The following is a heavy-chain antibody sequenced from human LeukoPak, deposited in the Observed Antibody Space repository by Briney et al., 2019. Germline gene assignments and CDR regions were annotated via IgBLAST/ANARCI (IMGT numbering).Heavy chain of an antibody. J-gene: IGHJ5*02. V-gene: IGHV3-48*04. CDR1: GFTFSSYS. CDR3: ARGAAHYDSSGYYLNWFDP. D-gene: IGHD3-22*01. Sequence: GGSLRLSCAASGFTFSSYSMNWVRQAPGKGLERVSYISSSSSTIYYADSVKGRFTISRDNAKNSLYLQMNSLRAEDTAVYYCARGAAHYDSSGYYLNWFDPWGQGTLVTVSS. CDR2: ISSSSSTI.